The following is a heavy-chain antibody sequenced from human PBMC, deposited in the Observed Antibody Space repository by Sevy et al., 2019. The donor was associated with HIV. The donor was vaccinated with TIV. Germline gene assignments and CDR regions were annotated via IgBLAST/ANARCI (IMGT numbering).Heavy chain of an antibody. V-gene: IGHV1-69*13. CDR1: GGTFSSYA. Sequence: ASVKVSCKASGGTFSSYAISWVRQAPGQGLEWMGGIIPIFGTANYAQKFPGRVTITADESTSTAYMELSSLRSEDTAVYYCARGGAETYYDILTGYSFDYWGQGTLVTVSS. J-gene: IGHJ4*02. CDR3: ARGGAETYYDILTGYSFDY. CDR2: IIPIFGTA. D-gene: IGHD3-9*01.